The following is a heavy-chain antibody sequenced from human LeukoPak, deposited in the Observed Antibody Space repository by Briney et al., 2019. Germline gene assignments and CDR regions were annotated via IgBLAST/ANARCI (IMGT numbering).Heavy chain of an antibody. Sequence: SETLSLTCAVYGGSFSGYYWSWIRQPPGKGLGWIGEINHSGSTNYNPSLKSRVTISVDTSKNQFSLKLSSVTAADTAVYYCARGHKDIVVVVAAYFDYWGQGTLVTVSS. D-gene: IGHD2-15*01. CDR2: INHSGST. V-gene: IGHV4-34*01. CDR1: GGSFSGYY. CDR3: ARGHKDIVVVVAAYFDY. J-gene: IGHJ4*02.